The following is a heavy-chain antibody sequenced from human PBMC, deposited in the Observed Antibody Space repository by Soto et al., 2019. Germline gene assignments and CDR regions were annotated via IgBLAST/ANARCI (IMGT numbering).Heavy chain of an antibody. CDR1: GGTLSNYA. D-gene: IGHD4-17*01. CDR2: IIPIFNTA. CDR3: ARVWPTDYVGIYNNGMDV. Sequence: QVQLVQSAAEVKKPGSSVKVSCKASGGTLSNYAFTWVRQAPGQGLEWMGGIIPIFNTANYAQKFQGRVTITADGSTSTAYMEVNSLRSEDTAVYYCARVWPTDYVGIYNNGMDVWGQGTTVTVSS. J-gene: IGHJ6*02. V-gene: IGHV1-69*01.